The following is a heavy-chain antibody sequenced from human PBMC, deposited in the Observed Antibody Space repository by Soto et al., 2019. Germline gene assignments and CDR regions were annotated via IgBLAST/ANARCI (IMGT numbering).Heavy chain of an antibody. Sequence: GGSLRLSCAASGFTFSSYAMHWVRQAPGKGLEWVAVISYDGSNKYYADSVKGRFTISRDNSKDTLYLQMNSLRAEDTAVYYCAKDRFGVVINFDYWGQGTLVTVSS. CDR1: GFTFSSYA. V-gene: IGHV3-30-3*01. CDR3: AKDRFGVVINFDY. CDR2: ISYDGSNK. D-gene: IGHD3-3*01. J-gene: IGHJ4*02.